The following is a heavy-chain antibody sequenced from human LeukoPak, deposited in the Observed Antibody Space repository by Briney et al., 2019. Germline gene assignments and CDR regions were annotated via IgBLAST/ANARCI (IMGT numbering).Heavy chain of an antibody. Sequence: PLETLSLTCTVSGDSISSGSYYWGWVRQPPGKGLEWIGSINYSGSTYYNPSLKSRVTISVDTSKNQFSLKLSSVTAADTAVYYCARHVNNFWSGSDYYYYYMDVWGKGTTVTVSS. D-gene: IGHD3-3*01. CDR1: GDSISSGSYY. CDR2: INYSGST. V-gene: IGHV4-39*01. CDR3: ARHVNNFWSGSDYYYYYMDV. J-gene: IGHJ6*03.